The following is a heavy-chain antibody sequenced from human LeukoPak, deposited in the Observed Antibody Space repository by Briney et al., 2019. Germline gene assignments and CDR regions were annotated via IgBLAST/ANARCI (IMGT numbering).Heavy chain of an antibody. D-gene: IGHD4-17*01. CDR2: ISSSSSYI. Sequence: GGSLRLSCAASGITVSSNYMSWVRQAPGKGLEWVSSISSSSSYIYYADSVKGRFTISRDNAKNSLYLQMNSLRAEDTAVYYCARAGTTVTTNWFDPWGQGTLVTVSS. CDR3: ARAGTTVTTNWFDP. CDR1: GITVSSNY. V-gene: IGHV3-21*01. J-gene: IGHJ5*02.